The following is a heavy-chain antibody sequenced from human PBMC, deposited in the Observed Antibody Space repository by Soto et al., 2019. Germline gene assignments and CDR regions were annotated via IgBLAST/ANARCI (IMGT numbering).Heavy chain of an antibody. D-gene: IGHD3-16*02. CDR3: AAYCYTMTCTHFHGYS. J-gene: IGHJ5*02. Sequence: GGSRILSCAVSGFRFGDYLRSLVRQAPGKGLEWVANIKQDESDKYYVDSVKGRFTISRDNAKNALYLQMNSLRVEDTAVYYCAAYCYTMTCTHFHGYSWGQGTQVTVSS. CDR1: GFRFGDYL. V-gene: IGHV3-7*03. CDR2: IKQDESDK.